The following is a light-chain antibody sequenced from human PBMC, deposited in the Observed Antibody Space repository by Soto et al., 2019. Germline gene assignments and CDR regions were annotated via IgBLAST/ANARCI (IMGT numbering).Light chain of an antibody. CDR2: WAS. CDR1: QSVLYSSNNKNY. V-gene: IGKV4-1*01. CDR3: QQYYSTPLT. J-gene: IGKJ4*01. Sequence: DIVMTQSPDSLAVSLAERATINCKSSQSVLYSSNNKNYLAWYQQKPGQPPKLLIYWASTRESGVPDRFSGSGSGTDFTLTIGSLQAEDVAVYYCQQYYSTPLTFGGGTKVDIK.